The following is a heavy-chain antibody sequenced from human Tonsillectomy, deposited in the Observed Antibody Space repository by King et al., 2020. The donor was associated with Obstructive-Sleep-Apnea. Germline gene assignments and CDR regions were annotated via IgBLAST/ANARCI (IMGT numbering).Heavy chain of an antibody. Sequence: VQLVESGAEVKKPGESLKISCKGSGYSFTSYWIGWVRQMPGKGLEWMGIIYPGDSDTRYSPSFQGQVTISADKSISTAYLQWSSLKASDTAMYYCARHSRETTVVTLSSGFDPWGQGTLVTVSS. J-gene: IGHJ5*02. CDR2: IYPGDSDT. D-gene: IGHD4-23*01. V-gene: IGHV5-51*01. CDR1: GYSFTSYW. CDR3: ARHSRETTVVTLSSGFDP.